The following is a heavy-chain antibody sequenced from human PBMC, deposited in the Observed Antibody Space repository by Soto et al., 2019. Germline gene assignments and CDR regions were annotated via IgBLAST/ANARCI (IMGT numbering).Heavy chain of an antibody. CDR1: GGPFSSYG. J-gene: IGHJ4*02. V-gene: IGHV1-69*01. CDR2: IIPLFGTP. Sequence: QVLLMQSGAEVKKPGSSVKVSCTSSGGPFSSYGISWVRQVPGQGLEWLGGIIPLFGTPSYARKFQDRLTISADESTTTAYLELTSPQSEDTAMFFCARDGTIQMANFDFWGEGTMVTVSS. D-gene: IGHD5-18*01. CDR3: ARDGTIQMANFDF.